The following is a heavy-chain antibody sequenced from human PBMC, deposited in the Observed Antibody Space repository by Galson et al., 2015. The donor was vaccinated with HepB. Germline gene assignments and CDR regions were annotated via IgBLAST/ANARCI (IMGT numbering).Heavy chain of an antibody. CDR1: GFSLSTSGMC. D-gene: IGHD2-15*01. J-gene: IGHJ4*02. Sequence: PALVKPTQTLTLTCTFSGFSLSTSGMCVSWIRQPPGKALEWLALIDWDDDKYYSTSLKTRLTISKDTSKNQVVLTMTNMDPVDTATYYCARTVGYCSGGSCPYYFDYWGQGTLVTVSS. CDR3: ARTVGYCSGGSCPYYFDY. V-gene: IGHV2-70*01. CDR2: IDWDDDK.